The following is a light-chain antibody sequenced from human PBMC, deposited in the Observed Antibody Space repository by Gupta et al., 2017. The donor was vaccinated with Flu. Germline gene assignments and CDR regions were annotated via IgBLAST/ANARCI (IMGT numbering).Light chain of an antibody. CDR3: AAWDDSLNGHV. V-gene: IGLV1-44*01. CDR1: SSHIGGNT. Sequence: QSVMTQPPSASGTPGQRVPISCSGSSSHIGGNTVNWYQQLPGTAPKLLIYSNNQRPSGVPDRFSGSKSGTSGSLAISGLQSEDEADYYCAAWDDSLNGHVFGTGTKVTVL. CDR2: SNN. J-gene: IGLJ1*01.